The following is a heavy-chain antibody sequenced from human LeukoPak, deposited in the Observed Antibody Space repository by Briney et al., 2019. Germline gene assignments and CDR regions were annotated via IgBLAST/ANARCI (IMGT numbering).Heavy chain of an antibody. J-gene: IGHJ3*01. CDR1: GFTFSRYW. CDR3: ARALLLPIVTALNEHAFDL. V-gene: IGHV3-7*01. CDR2: IKDDGSET. Sequence: GGSLRLSCAASGFTFSRYWVNWVRQAPGEGLEWVASIKDDGSETYHVDSVKGRFTIARDNTKNSLRLQMNSLRVEDTAVYYCARALLLPIVTALNEHAFDLWGQGTMVTVSS. D-gene: IGHD2-21*02.